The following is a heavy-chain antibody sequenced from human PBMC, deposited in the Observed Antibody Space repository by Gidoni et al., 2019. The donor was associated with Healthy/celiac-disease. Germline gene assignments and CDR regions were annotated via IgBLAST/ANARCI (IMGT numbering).Heavy chain of an antibody. D-gene: IGHD3-10*01. CDR1: GFTFSSYS. J-gene: IGHJ4*02. CDR2: ISSSSSYI. V-gene: IGHV3-21*01. Sequence: EVQLVESGGGLVKPGGSLRLSCAASGFTFSSYSMNWVRQAPGKGLEWVSSISSSSSYIYYADSVKGRFTISRDNAKNSLYLQMNSLRAEDTAVYYCARDITMVRGVQPFDYWGQGTLVTVSS. CDR3: ARDITMVRGVQPFDY.